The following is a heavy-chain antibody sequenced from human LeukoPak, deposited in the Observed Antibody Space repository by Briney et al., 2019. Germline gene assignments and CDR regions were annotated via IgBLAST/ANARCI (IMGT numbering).Heavy chain of an antibody. CDR3: ARDQEGIVATPEPDY. CDR2: ISGSGGST. J-gene: IGHJ4*02. Sequence: GGSLRLSCAASGFTFSSYAMSWVRQAPGKGLEWVSAISGSGGSTYYADSVKGRFTISRDNAKNSLYLQMNSLRAEDTAVYYCARDQEGIVATPEPDYWGQGTLVTVSS. D-gene: IGHD5-12*01. V-gene: IGHV3-23*01. CDR1: GFTFSSYA.